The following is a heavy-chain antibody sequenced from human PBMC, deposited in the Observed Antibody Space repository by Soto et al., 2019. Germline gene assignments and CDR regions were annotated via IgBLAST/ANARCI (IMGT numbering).Heavy chain of an antibody. J-gene: IGHJ6*02. D-gene: IGHD3-3*01. CDR2: IKSKTDGGTT. CDR3: TTDPHLGVVPSDYYYYGMDV. Sequence: PGGSLRLSCAASGFTFSNAWMSWVRQAPGKGLEWVGRIKSKTDGGTTDYAAPVKGRFTISRDDSKSTLYLQMNGLKTEDTAVYYCTTDPHLGVVPSDYYYYGMDVWGQGTTVTVSS. CDR1: GFTFSNAW. V-gene: IGHV3-15*01.